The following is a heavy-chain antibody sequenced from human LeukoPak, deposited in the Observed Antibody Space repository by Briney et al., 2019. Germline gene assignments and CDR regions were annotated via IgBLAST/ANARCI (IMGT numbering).Heavy chain of an antibody. CDR1: GFTFSDYY. CDR2: ISSSGSTI. Sequence: TRGSLRLSCAASGFTFSDYYTSWIRQAPGKGLEWVSYISSSGSTIYYADSVKGRFTISRDNAKNSLHLQMNGLRAEDTAVYYCARFGYYGSGSYSFDYWGQGTLVTVSS. CDR3: ARFGYYGSGSYSFDY. V-gene: IGHV3-11*01. J-gene: IGHJ4*02. D-gene: IGHD3-10*01.